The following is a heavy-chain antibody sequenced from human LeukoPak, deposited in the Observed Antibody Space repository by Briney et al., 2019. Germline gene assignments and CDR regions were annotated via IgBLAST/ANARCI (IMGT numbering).Heavy chain of an antibody. D-gene: IGHD3-3*01. CDR3: AKGGEDFWSGYYTGY. CDR1: GFTFSSYA. CDR2: ISGSGGST. V-gene: IGHV3-23*01. Sequence: PGGSLRLSCAASGFTFSSYAMSWVRQAPGKGLEWVSAISGSGGSTYYADSVKGRFTISRDNSKNTLYLQMNSLRAEDTAVYYCAKGGEDFWSGYYTGYWGQGTLVTVSS. J-gene: IGHJ4*02.